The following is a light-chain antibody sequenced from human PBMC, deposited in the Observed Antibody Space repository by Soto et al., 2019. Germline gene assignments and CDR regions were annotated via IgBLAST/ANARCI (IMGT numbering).Light chain of an antibody. V-gene: IGLV2-14*03. Sequence: QSALTQPASVSGSPGQSITISCTGTSSDVSGYNYVSWYQLHPGKAPKLLIYDVSNRPSGISNRFSGSKSDNTASLTISGLQPEDEADYYCSSYTTSNTRQIVFGTGTKVTVL. CDR2: DVS. J-gene: IGLJ1*01. CDR1: SSDVSGYNY. CDR3: SSYTTSNTRQIV.